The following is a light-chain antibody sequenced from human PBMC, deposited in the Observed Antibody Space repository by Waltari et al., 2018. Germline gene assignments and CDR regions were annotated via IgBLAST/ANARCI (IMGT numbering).Light chain of an antibody. Sequence: EVVMTQSPGTLSVSPGESATLSCRASRNVNTHLDWYQQKPGQAPRLLIYAAYTRATGVPARFSGSGSGTDFTLTISSLQSEDFALYYCQQYNDWPRTFGLGTKVEI. J-gene: IGKJ1*01. CDR3: QQYNDWPRT. CDR2: AAY. CDR1: RNVNTH. V-gene: IGKV3-15*01.